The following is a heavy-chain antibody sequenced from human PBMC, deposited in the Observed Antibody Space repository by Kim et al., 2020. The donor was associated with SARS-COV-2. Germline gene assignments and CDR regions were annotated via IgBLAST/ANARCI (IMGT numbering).Heavy chain of an antibody. Sequence: GGSLRLSCLTSGFPFSVYGMHWVRQAPGKGLEWMATIGHDSTYKSYADSREGRFTISRDNSRNTLYLQMNRLRVDDTAVYFCARDLGMGSYFDYWGQGSLVTVSS. CDR1: GFPFSVYG. D-gene: IGHD3-16*01. V-gene: IGHV3-33*01. CDR3: ARDLGMGSYFDY. CDR2: IGHDSTYK. J-gene: IGHJ4*02.